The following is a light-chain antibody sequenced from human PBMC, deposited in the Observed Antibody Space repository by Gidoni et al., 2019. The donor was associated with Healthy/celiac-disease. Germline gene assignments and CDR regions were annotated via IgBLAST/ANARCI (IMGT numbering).Light chain of an antibody. CDR1: TSDVGGYNY. CDR3: SSYTSSSTLSYV. J-gene: IGLJ1*01. V-gene: IGLV2-14*01. Sequence: QSALTQPASVSGSPGQSITISCTGTTSDVGGYNYVSWYQQHPGKAPNLMIYEVSNRPSGVSNRFSGSKSGNTASLTISRLQAEDEADYHCSSYTSSSTLSYVFGTGTKVAVL. CDR2: EVS.